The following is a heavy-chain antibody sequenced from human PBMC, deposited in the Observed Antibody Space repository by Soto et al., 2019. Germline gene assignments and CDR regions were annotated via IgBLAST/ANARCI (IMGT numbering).Heavy chain of an antibody. CDR3: SRYTTNCYLDP. D-gene: IGHD2-2*01. Sequence: TLSLTCAILGGSVSSNSAAWNWIRQSPSRGLEWLGRTYYRSKWYSDYGISVRGRISITPDTSKNLFSLQLNSVTPEDTAVYYCSRYTTNCYLDPWAQRTLVPVSS. CDR1: GGSVSSNSAA. CDR2: TYYRSKWYS. J-gene: IGHJ5*02. V-gene: IGHV6-1*01.